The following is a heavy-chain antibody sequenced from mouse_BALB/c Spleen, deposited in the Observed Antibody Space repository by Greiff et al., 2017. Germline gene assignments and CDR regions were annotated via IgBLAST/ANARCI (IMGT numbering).Heavy chain of an antibody. CDR2: ISSGGST. CDR1: GFTFSSYA. D-gene: IGHD1-2*01. CDR3: ARSPRTTATLDWYFDV. V-gene: IGHV5-6-5*01. J-gene: IGHJ1*01. Sequence: EVKLMESGGGLVKPGGSLKLSCAASGFTFSSYAMSWVRQTPEKRLEWVASISSGGSTYYPVSVKGRFTISRDNARNILYLQMSSLRSEDTAMYYCARSPRTTATLDWYFDVWGAGTTVTVSS.